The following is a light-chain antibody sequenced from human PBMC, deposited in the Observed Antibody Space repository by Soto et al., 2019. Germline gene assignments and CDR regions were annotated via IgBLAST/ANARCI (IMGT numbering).Light chain of an antibody. J-gene: IGKJ1*01. CDR1: QSVSSSY. CDR3: QQYGSSSET. CDR2: GAS. Sequence: EIVLTQSPGTLSLSPGERATLSCRASQSVSSSYLAWYQQKPGQAPRLLIYGASSRATGIPGRFSGSGSGTDFTLTISRLEPEDFAVYYCQQYGSSSETFGQGTKV. V-gene: IGKV3-20*01.